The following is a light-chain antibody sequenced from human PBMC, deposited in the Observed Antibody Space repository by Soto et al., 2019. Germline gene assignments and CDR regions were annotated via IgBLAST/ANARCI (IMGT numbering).Light chain of an antibody. CDR2: KAS. Sequence: DIQMTQSPSTLSASVGDIVTITCRASQSISSWLAWYQQKPGKAPKLLIYKASSLESGVPSRFSGSGSGTEFTLTISSLQPDDFATYYCQQYNSSLFGQGTKVDIK. CDR3: QQYNSSL. V-gene: IGKV1-5*03. CDR1: QSISSW. J-gene: IGKJ1*01.